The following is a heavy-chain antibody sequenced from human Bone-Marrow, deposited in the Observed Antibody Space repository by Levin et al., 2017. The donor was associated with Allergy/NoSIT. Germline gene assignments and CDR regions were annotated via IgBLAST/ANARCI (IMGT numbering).Heavy chain of an antibody. CDR2: VGAGGGST. D-gene: IGHD1-26*01. CDR3: TKDLRDRSRGSYGN. J-gene: IGHJ4*02. V-gene: IGHV3-23*01. CDR1: GFTFRYYA. Sequence: GGSLRLSCSGSGFTFRYYAMSWVRQAPGKGLEWVAAVGAGGGSTDYADSAKGRFTISRDNSKSTLYLQMNSLRAEDTAIYYCTKDLRDRSRGSYGNWGQGTLVSVSS.